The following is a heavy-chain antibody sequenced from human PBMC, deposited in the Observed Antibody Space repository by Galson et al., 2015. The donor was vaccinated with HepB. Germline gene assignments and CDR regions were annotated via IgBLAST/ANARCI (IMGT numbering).Heavy chain of an antibody. Sequence: SVKVSCKASGYTFTSYDINWVRQATGQGLEWMGWMNPNSGNTGYAQKFQGRVTMTRNTSISTAYMELSSLRSEDTAVYYCARGRNEDFWSGYPRSSGAFDIWGQGTMVTVSS. CDR1: GYTFTSYD. J-gene: IGHJ3*02. V-gene: IGHV1-8*01. CDR2: MNPNSGNT. D-gene: IGHD3-3*01. CDR3: ARGRNEDFWSGYPRSSGAFDI.